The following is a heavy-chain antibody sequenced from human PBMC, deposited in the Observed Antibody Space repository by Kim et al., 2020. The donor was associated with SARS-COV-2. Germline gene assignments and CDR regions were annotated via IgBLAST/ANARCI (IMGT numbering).Heavy chain of an antibody. CDR1: GFTFSSYG. CDR3: AKDTILGGSRILTGYWTGYYGMDV. V-gene: IGHV3-33*06. CDR2: IWYDGSNK. Sequence: GGSLRLSCAASGFTFSSYGMHWVRQAPGKGLEWVAVIWYDGSNKYHADSVKGRFTISRDNSKNTLYLQMNSLRAEDTAVYYCAKDTILGGSRILTGYWTGYYGMDVWGQGTTVTVSS. J-gene: IGHJ6*02. D-gene: IGHD3-9*01.